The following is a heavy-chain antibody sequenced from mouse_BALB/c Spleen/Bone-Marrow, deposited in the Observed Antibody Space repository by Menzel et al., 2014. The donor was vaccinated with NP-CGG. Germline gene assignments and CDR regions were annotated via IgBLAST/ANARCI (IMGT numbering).Heavy chain of an antibody. V-gene: IGHV4-1*02. Sequence: VQLQQSGGGLVQPGGSLKLSCAASGFDFSRYWMSWVRQAPGRGLEWIGEINPDSSTINYTPSLKDKFIISRDNAKNTLYLQMSKVRSEDTALYYCARQGYYGSSGYWGQGTTLTVSS. CDR3: ARQGYYGSSGY. D-gene: IGHD1-1*01. J-gene: IGHJ2*01. CDR2: INPDSSTI. CDR1: GFDFSRYW.